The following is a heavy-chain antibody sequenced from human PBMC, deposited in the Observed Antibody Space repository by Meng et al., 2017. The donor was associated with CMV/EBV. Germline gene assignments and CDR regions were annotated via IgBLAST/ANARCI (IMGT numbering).Heavy chain of an antibody. J-gene: IGHJ4*02. CDR1: GYTFTSYC. V-gene: IGHV1-18*01. D-gene: IGHD2-2*01. CDR3: ARDAVVPADAPFHY. Sequence: QVQRVKSGAEVKKPGAPVKVSCKASGYTFTSYCISWVRQASGQGLEWTGWISAYNGNTNYAQKLQGRVTMTTDTSTSTAYMELRSLRSDDTAVYYCARDAVVPADAPFHYWGQGTLVTVSS. CDR2: ISAYNGNT.